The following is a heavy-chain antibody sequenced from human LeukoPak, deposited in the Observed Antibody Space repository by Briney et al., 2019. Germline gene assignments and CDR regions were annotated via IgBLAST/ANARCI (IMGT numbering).Heavy chain of an antibody. CDR1: GGSIVSYY. V-gene: IGHV4-59*01. J-gene: IGHJ4*02. CDR3: AREGGNSVYDY. CDR2: IHYTGTT. Sequence: PSETLSLTCTVSGGSIVSYYWGWIRQPPGKGLEFIGYIHYTGTTNYNPSLKSRVTISVDTSKNQFSLKLTSVTDADTAMYYCAREGGNSVYDYWGQGTLVTVSS. D-gene: IGHD4-23*01.